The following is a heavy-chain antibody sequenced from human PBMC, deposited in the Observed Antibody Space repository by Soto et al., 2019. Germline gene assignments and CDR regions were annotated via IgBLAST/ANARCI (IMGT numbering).Heavy chain of an antibody. CDR2: IYYSGST. J-gene: IGHJ4*02. D-gene: IGHD6-19*01. Sequence: SETLSLTCTVSGGSISSYYWSWIRQPPGKGLEWIGYIYYSGSTNYNPSLKSRVTISVDTSKNQFSLKLSSVTAADTAVYYFARGLAVAGAFDYCGPAPLVTVSS. CDR3: ARGLAVAGAFDY. CDR1: GGSISSYY. V-gene: IGHV4-59*01.